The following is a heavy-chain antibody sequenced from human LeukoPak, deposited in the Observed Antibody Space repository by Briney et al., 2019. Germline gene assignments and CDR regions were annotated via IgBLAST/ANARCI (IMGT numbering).Heavy chain of an antibody. Sequence: SETLSLTCTVSGASISGSGYYWGWIRQPPGKGLEWIGDIYDSGSTYYNASLQSRVTISIDTSKNQFSLRLSSVTAADTAMYYCAKSGGYGLIDYWGQGTLVTVSS. V-gene: IGHV4-39*01. CDR1: GASISGSGYY. D-gene: IGHD1-26*01. CDR3: AKSGGYGLIDY. J-gene: IGHJ4*02. CDR2: IYDSGST.